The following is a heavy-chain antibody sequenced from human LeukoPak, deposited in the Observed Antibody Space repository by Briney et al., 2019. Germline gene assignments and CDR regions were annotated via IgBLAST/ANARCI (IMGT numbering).Heavy chain of an antibody. CDR3: ARDCYYDSSGYYYMDV. CDR2: IRYDGSNK. V-gene: IGHV3-30*02. Sequence: PGGSLRLSCAASGFTFSSYGMHWVRQAPGKGLEWVAFIRYDGSNKYYADSVKGRFTISRDNSKNTLYLQMNSLRAEDTAVYYCARDCYYDSSGYYYMDVWGKGTTVTVSS. CDR1: GFTFSSYG. D-gene: IGHD3-22*01. J-gene: IGHJ6*03.